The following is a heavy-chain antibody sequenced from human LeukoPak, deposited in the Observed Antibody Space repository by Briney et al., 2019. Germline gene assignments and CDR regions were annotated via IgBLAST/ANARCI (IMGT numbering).Heavy chain of an antibody. CDR3: ARGRPSIAARPVYFQH. V-gene: IGHV4-34*01. D-gene: IGHD6-6*01. J-gene: IGHJ1*01. CDR1: GGSISSYY. Sequence: SETLSLTCTVSGGSISSYYWSWIRQPPGKGLEWIGEINHSGSTNYNPSLKSRVTISVDTSKNQFSLKLSSVTAADTAVYYCARGRPSIAARPVYFQHWGQGTLVTVSS. CDR2: INHSGST.